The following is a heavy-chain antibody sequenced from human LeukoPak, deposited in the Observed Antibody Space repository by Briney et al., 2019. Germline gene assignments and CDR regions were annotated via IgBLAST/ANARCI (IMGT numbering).Heavy chain of an antibody. CDR3: ARDPGYAIYYFDY. Sequence: PGGSLRLSCAASGFTFRTYAMNWVRQAPGKGLEWVSTTSGNGASTYYADSVRGRFTISRDNSKNTLYLQMNSLRAEDTAVYYCARDPGYAIYYFDYWGQGTLATVSS. V-gene: IGHV3-23*01. D-gene: IGHD3-9*01. J-gene: IGHJ4*02. CDR1: GFTFRTYA. CDR2: TSGNGAST.